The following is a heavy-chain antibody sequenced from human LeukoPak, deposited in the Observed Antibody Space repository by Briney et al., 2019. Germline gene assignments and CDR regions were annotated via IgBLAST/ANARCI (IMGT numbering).Heavy chain of an antibody. J-gene: IGHJ5*02. V-gene: IGHV4-4*02. CDR1: GGSISSSNW. CDR2: IYHSGST. D-gene: IGHD3-10*01. Sequence: SETLSLTCAVSGGSISSSNWWSWVRQPPGKGLEWIGEIYHSGSTNYNPSLKSRVTISVDKSKNRFSLKLSSVTAADTAVYYCARASYYYGSGSYNWDWFDPWGQGTLVTVSS. CDR3: ARASYYYGSGSYNWDWFDP.